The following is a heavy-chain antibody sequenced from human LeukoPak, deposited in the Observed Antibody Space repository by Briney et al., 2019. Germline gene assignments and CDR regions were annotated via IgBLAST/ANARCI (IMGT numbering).Heavy chain of an antibody. CDR1: GFDFSEYG. J-gene: IGHJ4*02. Sequence: GGSLRLSCAASGFDFSEYGMNWVRQAPGMGLERVAFVRYDGGNKYYSDSVKGRFTISKDNSKRTLYLQMNGLRRKDTAVYSCSRDSGGGYRSEVPRFWGLGTLVTVSS. D-gene: IGHD2-8*02. CDR3: SRDSGGGYRSEVPRF. CDR2: VRYDGGNK. V-gene: IGHV3-30*02.